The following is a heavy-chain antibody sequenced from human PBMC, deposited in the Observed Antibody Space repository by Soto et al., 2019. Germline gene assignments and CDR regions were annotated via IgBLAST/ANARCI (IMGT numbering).Heavy chain of an antibody. CDR3: TIGSGYPIFDY. J-gene: IGHJ4*02. CDR1: GYTFTSYD. CDR2: MNPNTGNT. V-gene: IGHV1-8*01. D-gene: IGHD3-22*01. Sequence: ASVKVSCKASGYTFTSYDINWVRQATGQGLEWMGWMNPNTGNTGYAQKFQGRVTMTRITSISTAYMELSSLRSEDTAMYYCTIGSGYPIFDYWGQGALVTVSS.